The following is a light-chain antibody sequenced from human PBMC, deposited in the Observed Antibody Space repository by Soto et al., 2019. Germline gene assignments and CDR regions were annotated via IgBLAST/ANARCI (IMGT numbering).Light chain of an antibody. CDR3: QQYHTFWT. CDR1: QTITRW. CDR2: DAS. J-gene: IGKJ1*01. V-gene: IGKV1-5*01. Sequence: DIQMTQSPSILSASVGDRVTIACRASQTITRWLAWYQQKPGKAPKLLIFDASTLEIGVPSRFSGSGYGTEFTLIISSLQPEDFGTYYCQQYHTFWTFGQGTKVDIK.